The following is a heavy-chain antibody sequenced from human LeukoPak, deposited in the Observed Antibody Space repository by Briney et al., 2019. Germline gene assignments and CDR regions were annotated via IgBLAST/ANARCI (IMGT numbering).Heavy chain of an antibody. V-gene: IGHV1-69*05. CDR1: GATFSSSA. CDR2: AIPILGST. D-gene: IGHD1-26*01. J-gene: IGHJ5*01. Sequence: SVKVSCKASGATFSSSAISWVRQAPGQGLEWVGGAIPILGSTKYAQKFQDRVSITTDESTSTAYMELSSLRSVDTAVYYCARDDASATMGFDSWGQGTLVTVSS. CDR3: ARDDASATMGFDS.